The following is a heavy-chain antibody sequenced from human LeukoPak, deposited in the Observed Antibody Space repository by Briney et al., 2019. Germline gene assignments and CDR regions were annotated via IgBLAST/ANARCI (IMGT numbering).Heavy chain of an antibody. CDR1: GGSTSSHF. D-gene: IGHD3-10*01. CDR3: ARSYNSGSYYPYYFDY. CDR2: IYYTGST. Sequence: SETLSLTCTVSGGSTSSHFWSWVRQPPGRGLEWMGSIYYTGSTNYNPSLKSRITMSVDTSKNQFSLKLSSVTAADTAVYYCARSYNSGSYYPYYFDYWGQGTLVTVSS. J-gene: IGHJ4*02. V-gene: IGHV4-59*11.